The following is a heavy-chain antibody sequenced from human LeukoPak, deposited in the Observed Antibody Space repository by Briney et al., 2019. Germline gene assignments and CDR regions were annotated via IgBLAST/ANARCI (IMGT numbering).Heavy chain of an antibody. V-gene: IGHV1-46*01. CDR2: INPSGGST. CDR3: ARGQTYYYGSGSYYNPPDAFDI. J-gene: IGHJ3*02. D-gene: IGHD3-10*01. Sequence: ASVKVSCKASGHTFTSYYMHWVRQAPGQGLEWMGIINPSGGSTSYAQKFQGRVTMTRDTSTSTVYMELSSLRSEDTAVYYCARGQTYYYGSGSYYNPPDAFDIWGQGTMVTVSS. CDR1: GHTFTSYY.